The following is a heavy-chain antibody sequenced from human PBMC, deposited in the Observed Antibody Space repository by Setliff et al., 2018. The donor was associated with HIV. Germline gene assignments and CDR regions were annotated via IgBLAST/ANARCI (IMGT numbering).Heavy chain of an antibody. CDR3: AKSRTDSSGYYYSSH. D-gene: IGHD3-22*01. V-gene: IGHV3-30*02. J-gene: IGHJ4*02. CDR1: GFTFSSYG. Sequence: GGSLRLSCAASGFTFSSYGMHWVRQAPGKGLEWVAFIRYDGSNKYYADSVKGRFTISRDNPKNSLYLQMTSLRAEDTAVYYCAKSRTDSSGYYYSSHWGQGTLVTVSS. CDR2: IRYDGSNK.